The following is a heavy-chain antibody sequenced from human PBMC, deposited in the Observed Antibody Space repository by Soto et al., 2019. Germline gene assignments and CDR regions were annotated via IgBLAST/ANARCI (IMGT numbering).Heavy chain of an antibody. CDR2: ISYDGSNK. V-gene: IGHV3-30*18. D-gene: IGHD4-4*01. CDR1: GFTFSSYG. Sequence: PGGSLRLSCAASGFTFSSYGMHWVRQAPGKGLEWVAVISYDGSNKYYADSVKGRFTISRDNSKNTLYLQMNSPRAEDTAVYYCAKAWEGYSNSDLFDYWGQGTLVTVSS. CDR3: AKAWEGYSNSDLFDY. J-gene: IGHJ4*02.